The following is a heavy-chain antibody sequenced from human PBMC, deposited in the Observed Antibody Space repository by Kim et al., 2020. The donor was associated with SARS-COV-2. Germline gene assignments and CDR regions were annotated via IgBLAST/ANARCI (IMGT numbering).Heavy chain of an antibody. CDR1: GDSVSSNSAA. Sequence: SQTLSLTCAISGDSVSSNSAAWNWIRQSPSRGLEWLGRTYYRSKWYNDYAVSVKSRITINPDTSKNQFSLQLNSVTPEDTAVYYCARYSSGWLRHRNYYYYYMDVWGKGTTVTVSS. J-gene: IGHJ6*03. D-gene: IGHD6-19*01. CDR2: TYYRSKWYN. CDR3: ARYSSGWLRHRNYYYYYMDV. V-gene: IGHV6-1*01.